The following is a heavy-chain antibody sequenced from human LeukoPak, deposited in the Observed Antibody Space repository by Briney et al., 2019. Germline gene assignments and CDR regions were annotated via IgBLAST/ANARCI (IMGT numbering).Heavy chain of an antibody. J-gene: IGHJ6*03. D-gene: IGHD2-2*01. CDR2: INPNSGGT. V-gene: IGHV1-2*02. CDR3: ARDTPRVVGDMDV. Sequence: GASVKVSCKASGYTFTGYYMHWVRQAPGQGLEWMGWINPNSGGTNYAQKFQGRVTMTRDTSISTACMELSRLRSDDTAVYYCARDTPRVVGDMDVWGKGTTVTVSS. CDR1: GYTFTGYY.